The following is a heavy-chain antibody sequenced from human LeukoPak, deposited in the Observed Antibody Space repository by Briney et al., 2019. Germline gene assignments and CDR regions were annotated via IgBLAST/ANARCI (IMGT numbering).Heavy chain of an antibody. J-gene: IGHJ5*02. Sequence: SETLSLTCTVSGGSISSYYRSWIRQPPGKGLEWMGYIYYSGSTNYNPSLKSRVTISVDTSKNQFSLKLSSVTAADTAVYYCARGVSTTVTTKFDPWGQGTLVTVSS. CDR2: IYYSGST. D-gene: IGHD4-17*01. CDR1: GGSISSYY. CDR3: ARGVSTTVTTKFDP. V-gene: IGHV4-59*01.